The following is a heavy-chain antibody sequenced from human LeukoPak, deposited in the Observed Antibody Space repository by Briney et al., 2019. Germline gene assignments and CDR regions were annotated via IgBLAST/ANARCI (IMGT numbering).Heavy chain of an antibody. CDR3: AKDRRIVAVGPRRTIKNCLDP. CDR1: GFPLSSYA. D-gene: IGHD6-13*01. Sequence: GGSLRLSCAASGFPLSSYAMSWVRQGPGKGLEWVAATSSSDPGTYHADSVRGRFTISRDNSKNTLYLQMKSLRAEDTAVYYCAKDRRIVAVGPRRTIKNCLDPWGQGTLVTVSS. CDR2: TSSSDPGT. V-gene: IGHV3-23*01. J-gene: IGHJ5*02.